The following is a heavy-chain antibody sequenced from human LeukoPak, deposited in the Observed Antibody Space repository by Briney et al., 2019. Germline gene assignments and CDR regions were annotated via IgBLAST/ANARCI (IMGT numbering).Heavy chain of an antibody. CDR2: ITAANGNT. V-gene: IGHV1-3*01. J-gene: IGHJ4*02. D-gene: IGHD3-10*01. Sequence: ASVKVSCTASGYIFSNYAIHWVRQAPGQRPEWMGWITAANGNTKYSQNFQGRVAITRDTSASTAYMELSSLRSEDTAVYYCASLLGVRGVIRYYFDYWGQGTLVTVSS. CDR3: ASLLGVRGVIRYYFDY. CDR1: GYIFSNYA.